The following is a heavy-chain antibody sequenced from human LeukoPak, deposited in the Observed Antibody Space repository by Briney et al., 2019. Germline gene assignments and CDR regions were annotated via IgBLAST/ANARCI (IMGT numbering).Heavy chain of an antibody. V-gene: IGHV4-61*02. CDR1: GGSISSGSYY. CDR2: IYTSGST. CDR3: VRWYDVGWYFDN. J-gene: IGHJ4*02. D-gene: IGHD6-19*01. Sequence: SETLSLTCTVSGGSISSGSYYWSWIRQPAGKGLEWIGRIYTSGSTNYNPSLKSRVTISVDTSKNQFSLKLSSVTAADTAVYYCVRWYDVGWYFDNWGRGTSVTVSS.